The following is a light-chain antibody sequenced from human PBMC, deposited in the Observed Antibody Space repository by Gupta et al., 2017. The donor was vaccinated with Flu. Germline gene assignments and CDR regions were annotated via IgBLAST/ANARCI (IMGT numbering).Light chain of an antibody. CDR2: RDT. CDR1: NIGIKH. J-gene: IGLJ1*01. Sequence: YDLTQPLSVSVALGQTAKSHCAADNIGIKHVHWYQQKPGQAPVLVIYRDTNRPSGIPERVSGSNSGNTATLTISRAQAGDEAAYYCQVWDRSTYVFGAGTKVTVL. V-gene: IGLV3-9*01. CDR3: QVWDRSTYV.